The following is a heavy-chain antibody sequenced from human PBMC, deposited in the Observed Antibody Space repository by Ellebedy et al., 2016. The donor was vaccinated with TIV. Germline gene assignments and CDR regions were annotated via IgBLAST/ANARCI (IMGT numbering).Heavy chain of an antibody. D-gene: IGHD6-13*01. J-gene: IGHJ2*01. CDR2: INPSGGST. CDR1: GYTFTSYY. V-gene: IGHV1-46*01. CDR3: ARGGSGTDWYFDH. Sequence: AASVKVSCKASGYTFTSYYMNWVRQAPGQGLEWMGIINPSGGSTSNAQKIQGRVTMTRDNSTSTVYMELTSLRSEDTAVYYCARGGSGTDWYFDHWGRGTLVTVSS.